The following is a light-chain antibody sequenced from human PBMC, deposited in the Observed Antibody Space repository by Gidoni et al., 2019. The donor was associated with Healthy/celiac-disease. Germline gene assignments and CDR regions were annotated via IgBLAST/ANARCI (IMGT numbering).Light chain of an antibody. V-gene: IGKV1-39*01. CDR2: AAS. CDR3: QQSYSTPPT. Sequence: DIQMTQPPSSLSASVGDRVTITCRASQSISSYLNWYQQKPGKAPKVLIYAASNLQSGVPSRFSGSGSGTDFTLTISSLQPEDFATYYCQQSYSTPPTFGQGTKVEIK. CDR1: QSISSY. J-gene: IGKJ1*01.